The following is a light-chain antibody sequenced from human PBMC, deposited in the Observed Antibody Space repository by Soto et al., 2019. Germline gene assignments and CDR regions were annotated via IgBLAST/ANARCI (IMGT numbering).Light chain of an antibody. CDR1: QTITTY. CDR2: AAI. V-gene: IGKV1-39*01. CDR3: QQTYSTPHT. Sequence: DIQMTQSPSSLSASVGDRVTITCRASQTITTYLNWYQHKPGKAPKLLIYAAISLQSGVPSRLSGSGSGTDFTLTIGSLQPEDFATYYCQQTYSTPHTFGQGTKVEIK. J-gene: IGKJ2*01.